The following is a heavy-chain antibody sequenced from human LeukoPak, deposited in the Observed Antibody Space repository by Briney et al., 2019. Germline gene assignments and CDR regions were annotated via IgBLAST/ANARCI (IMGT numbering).Heavy chain of an antibody. J-gene: IGHJ1*01. CDR2: IYYSGST. V-gene: IGHV4-31*03. CDR3: ASVSYDTSLQH. Sequence: SSETLSLTCTVSGVSISSGGYFWSWIRQHPGKGLEWIGYIYYSGSTYYNPSLKDRATISVDTSKNQFSLRLSSVTAADTAIYYCASVSYDTSLQHWGQGTLVTVS. CDR1: GVSISSGGYF. D-gene: IGHD3-22*01.